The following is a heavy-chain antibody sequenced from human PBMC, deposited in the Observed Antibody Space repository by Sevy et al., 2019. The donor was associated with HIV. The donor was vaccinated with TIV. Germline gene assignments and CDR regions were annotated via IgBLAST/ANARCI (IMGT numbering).Heavy chain of an antibody. V-gene: IGHV3-30*04. CDR3: AREADLGYCSSTSCLQYFYYGMDV. CDR1: GFTFSSYA. J-gene: IGHJ6*02. D-gene: IGHD2-2*01. Sequence: GGSLRLSCAASGFTFSSYAMHWVRQAPGKGLEWVAVISYDGSNKYYADSVKGRFTISRDNSKNTLYLQMNSLRAEDTAVYYCAREADLGYCSSTSCLQYFYYGMDVWGQGTTVTVSS. CDR2: ISYDGSNK.